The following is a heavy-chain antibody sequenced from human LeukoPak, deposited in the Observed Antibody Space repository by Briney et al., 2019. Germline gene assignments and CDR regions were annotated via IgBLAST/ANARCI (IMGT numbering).Heavy chain of an antibody. V-gene: IGHV1-18*01. J-gene: IGHJ4*02. D-gene: IGHD3-22*01. CDR2: ISAYNGNT. Sequence: ASVKVSCKASGYTSTSYGISWVRQAPGQGLEWMGWISAYNGNTNYAQKLQGRVTMTTDTSTSTAYMELRSLRSDDTAVYYCAKYYYDSSGYYSFDYWGQGTLVTVSS. CDR3: AKYYYDSSGYYSFDY. CDR1: GYTSTSYG.